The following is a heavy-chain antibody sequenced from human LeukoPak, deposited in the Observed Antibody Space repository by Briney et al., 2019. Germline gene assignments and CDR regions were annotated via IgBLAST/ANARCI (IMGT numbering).Heavy chain of an antibody. J-gene: IGHJ3*02. V-gene: IGHV3-23*01. CDR3: AKDGMTTVTRSDALDI. CDR2: ISGSGGTI. D-gene: IGHD4-17*01. Sequence: GGSLRLSCAASGFTFSSYAMSWVRQAPGKGLEWVSAISGSGGTIIYADSVKGRFTISRDNSKNTLSLQMNSLRAEDTAVYYCAKDGMTTVTRSDALDIWGQGTVVTVSS. CDR1: GFTFSSYA.